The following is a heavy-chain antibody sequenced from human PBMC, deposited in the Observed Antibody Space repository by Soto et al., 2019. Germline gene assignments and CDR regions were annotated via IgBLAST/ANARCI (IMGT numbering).Heavy chain of an antibody. CDR2: IFYAGDT. CDR3: AREGDYRTWFEP. D-gene: IGHD4-17*01. V-gene: IGHV4-30-2*01. J-gene: IGHJ5*02. CDR1: GGSISSGGYS. Sequence: PSETLSLTCAVSGGSISSGGYSWSWIRQPPGKGLEWIGYIFYAGDTYYNPSLKSRVEISLDGSQNQFSLNLRSVTAADTAVYYCAREGDYRTWFEPWGPGALVTVSS.